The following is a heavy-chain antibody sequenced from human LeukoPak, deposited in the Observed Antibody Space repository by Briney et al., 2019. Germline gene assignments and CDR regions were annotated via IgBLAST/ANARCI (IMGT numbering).Heavy chain of an antibody. CDR1: GGSLTSSSYY. J-gene: IGHJ5*02. V-gene: IGHV4-39*07. CDR2: IYYSGST. CDR3: ARGLYVFGVWWSFDP. Sequence: TSETLSLTCTVSGGSLTSSSYYWGWIRQPPGKGLEWIGSIYYSGSTYYKSSLKSRVTISLDTSKNQFSLKLSSVTAADTAVYYCARGLYVFGVWWSFDPWGQGTLVTVSS. D-gene: IGHD2-8*02.